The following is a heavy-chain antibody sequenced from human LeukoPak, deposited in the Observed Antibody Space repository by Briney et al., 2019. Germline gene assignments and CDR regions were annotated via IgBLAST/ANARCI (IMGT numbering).Heavy chain of an antibody. J-gene: IGHJ5*02. V-gene: IGHV3-30-3*01. CDR1: GFTFSSNW. CDR3: ARNGIYQLHWVWFDP. CDR2: ISYDGSNK. D-gene: IGHD2-2*01. Sequence: PGGSLRLSCAASGFTFSSNWMHWVRQAPGKGLEWVAVISYDGSNKYYADSVKGRFTISRDNSKNTLYLQMNSLRAEDTAVYYCARNGIYQLHWVWFDPWGQGTLVTVSS.